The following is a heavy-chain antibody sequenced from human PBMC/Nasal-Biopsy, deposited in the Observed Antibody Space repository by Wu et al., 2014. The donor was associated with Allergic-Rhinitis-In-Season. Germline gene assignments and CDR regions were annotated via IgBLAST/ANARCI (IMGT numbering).Heavy chain of an antibody. J-gene: IGHJ3*01. CDR1: GFTFDTFG. CDR3: AKGTLHFVTMGFGNPTDDALDV. Sequence: LRLSCAASGFTFDTFGMHWVRQAPGKGLEWVALVSYDGKAEYYTDSVKGRFTISRDNFKNTLHLQMNSLRREDTAVYFCAKGTLHFVTMGFGNPTDDALDVWGQGTGVTVSS. V-gene: IGHV3-30*18. CDR2: VSYDGKAE. D-gene: IGHD1-14*01.